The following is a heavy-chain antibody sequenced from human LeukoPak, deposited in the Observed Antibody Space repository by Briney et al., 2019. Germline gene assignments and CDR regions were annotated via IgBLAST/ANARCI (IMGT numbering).Heavy chain of an antibody. Sequence: ASVKVSCKASGYTFTSYGISWVRQAPGKGLEWMGGFDPEDGETIYAQKFQGRVTMTEDTSTDTAYMELSSLRSEDTAVYYCATGGLNRDAFDIWGQGTMVTVSS. J-gene: IGHJ3*02. D-gene: IGHD1-14*01. CDR1: GYTFTSYG. CDR3: ATGGLNRDAFDI. CDR2: FDPEDGET. V-gene: IGHV1-24*01.